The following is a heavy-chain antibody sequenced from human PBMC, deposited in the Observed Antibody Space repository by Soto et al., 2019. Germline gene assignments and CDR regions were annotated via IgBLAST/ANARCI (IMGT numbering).Heavy chain of an antibody. D-gene: IGHD3-16*01. J-gene: IGHJ6*02. CDR1: GFTFSSYG. CDR2: IWYDGSNK. Sequence: SLTLSCAASGFTFSSYGMYWVRQAPGKGLGWVVVIWYDGSNKYYADSVKGRFTISRDNSKNTLYLRMNSLRAKDTSVYYCARGGHWLIDYYYYAMDVWGQGTTVTVSS. V-gene: IGHV3-33*07. CDR3: ARGGHWLIDYYYYAMDV.